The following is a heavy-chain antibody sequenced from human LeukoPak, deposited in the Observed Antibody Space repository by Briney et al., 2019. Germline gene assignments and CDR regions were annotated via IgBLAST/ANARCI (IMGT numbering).Heavy chain of an antibody. CDR2: IYYSGST. V-gene: IGHV4-59*01. CDR1: GGSISSYF. J-gene: IGHJ3*02. Sequence: PSETLSLTCTVSGGSISSYFWSWIRQPPRKGLEWIGYIYYSGSTNYNPSLKSRVTISVDTSKNQFSLKVSSVTAADTAVYYCARGHLEPVGATGDDAFDIWGQGTMVTVSS. CDR3: ARGHLEPVGATGDDAFDI. D-gene: IGHD1-26*01.